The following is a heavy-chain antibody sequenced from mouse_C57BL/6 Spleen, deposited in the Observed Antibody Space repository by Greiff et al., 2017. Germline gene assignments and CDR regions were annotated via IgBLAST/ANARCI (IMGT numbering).Heavy chain of an antibody. CDR1: GYTFTSYW. J-gene: IGHJ4*01. Sequence: QVQLQQSGAELVKPGASVKMSCKASGYTFTSYWITWVKQRPGQGLEWIGDIYPGSGSTNYNEKFKSKATLTVDTSSSTAYMQLSSLTSEDSAVYYCAVYYYGSSFYYYAMDYWGQGTSVTVSS. CDR2: IYPGSGST. D-gene: IGHD1-1*01. V-gene: IGHV1-55*01. CDR3: AVYYYGSSFYYYAMDY.